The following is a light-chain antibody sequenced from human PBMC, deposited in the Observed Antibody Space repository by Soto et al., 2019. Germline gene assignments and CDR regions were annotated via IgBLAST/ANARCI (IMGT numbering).Light chain of an antibody. CDR2: AAS. CDR1: QSVSNNY. V-gene: IGKV3-20*01. CDR3: QQYGTAPWM. J-gene: IGKJ1*01. Sequence: EIVLTQSPGTLSLSPGERATVSCRASQSVSNNYLAWYQQKPGQAPRLLIYAASNRARGIPDRFGGSGSGADFTLTVSRLETEDFAVSYCQQYGTAPWMFGQGTKVEI.